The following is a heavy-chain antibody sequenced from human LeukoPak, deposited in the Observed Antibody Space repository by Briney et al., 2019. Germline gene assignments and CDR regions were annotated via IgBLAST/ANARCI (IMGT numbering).Heavy chain of an antibody. CDR2: INPDSGDS. J-gene: IGHJ4*02. D-gene: IGHD5-12*01. Sequence: ASVKVSCKASGYTFTGYYIHWVRQAPGQGLERMAFINPDSGDSYSAPKFQGRVTMTRDTSISTASMEVSWLTSDDTAVYYCATGVATAFTHWGQGTLVIVSS. CDR3: ATGVATAFTH. CDR1: GYTFTGYY. V-gene: IGHV1-2*02.